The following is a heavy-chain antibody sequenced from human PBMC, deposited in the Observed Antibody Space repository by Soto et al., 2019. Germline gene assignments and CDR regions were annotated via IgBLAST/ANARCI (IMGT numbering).Heavy chain of an antibody. Sequence: ASEKVSCMASGYTFTNYYMHGVRQAPRKGLDGMGIINPSGGSTSYAQKYQGRVTMTRDTSTSTVYMELSRLRSEDTAVYYCAREGDDFWSGYFPYYYYGMDVWGRGTTVTVSS. D-gene: IGHD3-3*01. V-gene: IGHV1-46*01. CDR3: AREGDDFWSGYFPYYYYGMDV. CDR1: GYTFTNYY. CDR2: INPSGGST. J-gene: IGHJ6*02.